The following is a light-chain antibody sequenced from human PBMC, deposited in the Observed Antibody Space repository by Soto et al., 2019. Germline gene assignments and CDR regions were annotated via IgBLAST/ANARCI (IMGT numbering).Light chain of an antibody. CDR1: QSVGSD. CDR2: GAS. J-gene: IGKJ1*01. V-gene: IGKV3-15*01. CDR3: QQYNNWPQT. Sequence: EIVMTQSPATLSVSPGERATLSCRASQSVGSDLAWYQQKPGQAPRLVIYGASTRATGIPARFSGSGSGTEFTLTISSLQSEDFAVYYCQQYNNWPQTFGQGTKVDIK.